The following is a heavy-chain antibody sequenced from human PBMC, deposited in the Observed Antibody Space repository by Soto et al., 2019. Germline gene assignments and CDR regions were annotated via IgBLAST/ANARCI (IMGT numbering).Heavy chain of an antibody. CDR2: VYDSGRT. CDR1: GGSISRSGFY. D-gene: IGHD1-26*01. Sequence: QLQLQESGPGLVKPSETLSLTCSVSGGSISRSGFYWGWLRQPPGKGLQWIGSVYDSGRTYYNPSLQSRLSISVDTSKNEFSLKLNSVTATDTAVYYCAGPKELLHAFNIWGQGTMVTVSA. CDR3: AGPKELLHAFNI. V-gene: IGHV4-39*01. J-gene: IGHJ3*02.